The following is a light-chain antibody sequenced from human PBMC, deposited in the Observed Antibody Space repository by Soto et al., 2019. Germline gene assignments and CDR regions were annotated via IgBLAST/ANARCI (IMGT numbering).Light chain of an antibody. CDR1: QGIGDT. V-gene: IGKV3-15*01. CDR2: DTS. CDR3: QQYNNWPPSII. J-gene: IGKJ5*01. Sequence: EIVMTQSPATLSVSPGEGATLSCRASQGIGDTLAWYQQKPGQTPRLLIYDTSIRATGVPARFSGSRSGAEFTLTISSLQSEDFAVYYCQQYNNWPPSIIFGPGTRLEIK.